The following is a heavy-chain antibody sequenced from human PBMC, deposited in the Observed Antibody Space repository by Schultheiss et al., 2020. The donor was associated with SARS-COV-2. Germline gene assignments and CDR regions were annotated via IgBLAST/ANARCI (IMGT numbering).Heavy chain of an antibody. D-gene: IGHD2-21*02. Sequence: SETLSLTCTVSGGSISSSSYYWSWIRQPPGKGLEWIGEINHRGSTNYSPSLTSRVIVSVDTSKNQFSLKLSSVTAADTAVYYCAREPYCGGDCYSGWFDPWGQGTLVTVSS. CDR2: INHRGST. J-gene: IGHJ5*02. CDR1: GGSISSSSYY. CDR3: AREPYCGGDCYSGWFDP. V-gene: IGHV4-39*07.